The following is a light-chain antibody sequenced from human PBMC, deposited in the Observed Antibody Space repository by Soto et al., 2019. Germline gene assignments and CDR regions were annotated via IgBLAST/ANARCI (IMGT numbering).Light chain of an antibody. CDR3: QKYNSAPLT. Sequence: EIVLTQSPGTLSLSPGERATLSCRASQSVSSNNLAWYQQRPGQAPRVVIYGASTRATGIPERFSGSGSGTDFTLTISRLEPEDFAVYYCQKYNSAPLTFGGGTKVEIK. J-gene: IGKJ4*01. V-gene: IGKV3-20*01. CDR1: QSVSSNN. CDR2: GAS.